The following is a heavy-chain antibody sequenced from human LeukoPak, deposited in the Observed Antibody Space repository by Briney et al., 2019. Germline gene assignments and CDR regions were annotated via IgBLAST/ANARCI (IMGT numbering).Heavy chain of an antibody. CDR3: ARDRTSYCISSICYT. D-gene: IGHD2-2*02. CDR1: GFAVSSNY. CDR2: IYSGGST. Sequence: GGSLSLSCAASGFAVSSNYMSWVRQAPGKGLEWVAVIYSGGSTYYTDSLKSRFTISRDNSKNTLYLQMNSLSAADTAVYYCARDRTSYCISSICYTWGQGTLVTVSS. J-gene: IGHJ5*02. V-gene: IGHV3-53*01.